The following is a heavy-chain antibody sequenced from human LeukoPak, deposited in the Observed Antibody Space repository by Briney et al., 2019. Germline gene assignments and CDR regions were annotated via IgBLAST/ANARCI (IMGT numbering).Heavy chain of an antibody. CDR1: GFTFSSYP. D-gene: IGHD3-10*01. V-gene: IGHV3-23*01. CDR2: ISGSDGTT. CDR3: AKGFYNSGTSLSALDD. J-gene: IGHJ4*02. Sequence: GGSLRLSCAASGFTFSSYPMSWVRQASGKGLEWVSVISGSDGTTKYADSVKGRFTISRDNSKNTLSLQMNSLRAEDTVVYYCAKGFYNSGTSLSALDDWGQGTLVTVSS.